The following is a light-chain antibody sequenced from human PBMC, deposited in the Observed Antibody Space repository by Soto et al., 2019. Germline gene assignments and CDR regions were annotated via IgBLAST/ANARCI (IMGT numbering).Light chain of an antibody. J-gene: IGKJ4*01. CDR1: QSVSSSY. CDR3: QHYNNWLGT. V-gene: IGKV3-15*01. CDR2: GAS. Sequence: EIVLTQSPGTLSLSPGERATLSFRASQSVSSSYLAWYQQKPGQAPRLLIYGASTRATDIPDRFSGSGSGTEFTLTISSLQSEDFAVYYCQHYNNWLGTFGGGTKVDIK.